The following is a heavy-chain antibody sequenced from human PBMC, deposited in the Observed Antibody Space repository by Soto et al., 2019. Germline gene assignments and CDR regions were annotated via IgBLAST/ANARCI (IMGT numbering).Heavy chain of an antibody. D-gene: IGHD6-13*01. CDR1: RGAFSKFI. J-gene: IGHJ6*02. CDR2: IIPIFGTA. CDR3: AKVRYSSPMGYYYGMDV. Sequence: SVKVSCKASRGAFSKFIVTWVRQAPGRGLEGVGGIIPIFGTANYAQKFQGRVTITADESTSTSYMEVNNLRSEATAVYYCAKVRYSSPMGYYYGMDVWGQGTTVTVSS. V-gene: IGHV1-69*13.